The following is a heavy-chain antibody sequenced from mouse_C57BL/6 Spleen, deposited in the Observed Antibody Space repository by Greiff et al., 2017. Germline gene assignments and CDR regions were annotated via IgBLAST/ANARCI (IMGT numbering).Heavy chain of an antibody. Sequence: QVQLKESGPELVKPGASVKISCKASGYAFSSSWMNWVKQRPGKGLEWIGRIYPGDGDTNYNGKFKGKATLTADKSSSTAYMQLSSLTSEDSAVYVCARGDGNYGTYYFDYWGQGTTLTVSS. D-gene: IGHD2-1*01. V-gene: IGHV1-82*01. CDR2: IYPGDGDT. J-gene: IGHJ2*01. CDR1: GYAFSSSW. CDR3: ARGDGNYGTYYFDY.